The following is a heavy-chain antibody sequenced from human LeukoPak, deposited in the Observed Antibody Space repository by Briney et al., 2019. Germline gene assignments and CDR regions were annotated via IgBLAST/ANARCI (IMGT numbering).Heavy chain of an antibody. V-gene: IGHV4-59*08. Sequence: SETLSLTCTVSGGSISSYYWSWIRQPPGKGLEWIGYIYYSGSTNYNPSLKSRVTISVDTSKNQFSLKPSSVTAADTAVYYCASAYSSSWFDYWGQGTLVTVSS. CDR1: GGSISSYY. J-gene: IGHJ4*02. D-gene: IGHD6-13*01. CDR2: IYYSGST. CDR3: ASAYSSSWFDY.